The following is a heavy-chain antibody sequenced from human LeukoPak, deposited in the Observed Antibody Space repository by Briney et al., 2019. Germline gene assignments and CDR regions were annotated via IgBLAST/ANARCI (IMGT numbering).Heavy chain of an antibody. V-gene: IGHV3-11*06. D-gene: IGHD3-22*01. CDR2: ISSSSSYT. Sequence: PGGSLRLSCAASGFTFSDYYMSWIRQAPGKGLEWVSYISSSSSYTNYADSVKGRFTISRDNAKNSLYLQMNSLRAEDTAVYYCARNLYDSGGYYLGLDYWGQGTLVTVSS. CDR3: ARNLYDSGGYYLGLDY. J-gene: IGHJ4*02. CDR1: GFTFSDYY.